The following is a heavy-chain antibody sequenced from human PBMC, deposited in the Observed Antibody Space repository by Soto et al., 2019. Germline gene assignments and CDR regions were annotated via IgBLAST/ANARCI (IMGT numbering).Heavy chain of an antibody. CDR2: ISGSGGST. CDR3: AEGNGITIFGVVNY. D-gene: IGHD3-3*01. V-gene: IGHV3-23*01. CDR1: GFTFSSYA. J-gene: IGHJ4*02. Sequence: PGGSLRLSCAASGFTFSSYAMSWVRQAPGKGLEWVSAISGSGGSTYYADSVKGRFTISRDNSENTLYLQMNSLRAEDTAVYYCAEGNGITIFGVVNYWGQGTLVTVSS.